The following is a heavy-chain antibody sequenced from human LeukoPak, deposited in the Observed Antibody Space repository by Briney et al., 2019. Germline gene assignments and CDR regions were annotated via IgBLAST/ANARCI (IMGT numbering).Heavy chain of an antibody. V-gene: IGHV3-23*01. CDR2: ISGSGGST. CDR3: AKDRESGYAPYDMDV. CDR1: GFTFSSYA. Sequence: GGSLRLSCAASGFTFSSYAMTRVRQAPGKGLEWVSTISGSGGSTFYADSVMGRFTISRDNSKNTLSLHMNSLRAEDTAIYYCAKDRESGYAPYDMDVWGRGTTVTVSS. J-gene: IGHJ6*02. D-gene: IGHD5-12*01.